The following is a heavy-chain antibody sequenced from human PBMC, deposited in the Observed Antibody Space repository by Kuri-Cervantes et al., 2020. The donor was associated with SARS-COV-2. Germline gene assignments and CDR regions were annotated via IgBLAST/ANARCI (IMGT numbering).Heavy chain of an antibody. J-gene: IGHJ6*03. CDR3: ARPGGSNYNYYYYYMDV. CDR1: ETTFPNYD. D-gene: IGHD4-11*01. CDR2: VKTNSGNT. Sequence: ASVKVSCKTPETTFPNYDINWVRQATGRGLEWMGMVKTNSGNTLYAQIFQGRVTMTRDTSISTAYMELSRLRSDDTAVYYCARPGGSNYNYYYYYMDVWGKGTTVTVSS. V-gene: IGHV1-8*01.